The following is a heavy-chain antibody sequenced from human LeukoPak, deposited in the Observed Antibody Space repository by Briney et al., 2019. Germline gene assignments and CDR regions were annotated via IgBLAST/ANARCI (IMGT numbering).Heavy chain of an antibody. D-gene: IGHD3-22*01. CDR3: ARGTDSSGYYWNYYHMDV. Sequence: ASVKVSCKASGYTFTSYDINWVRQATGQGLEWMGWMNPNSGNTGYAQKFQGRVTMTRNTSISTAYMELSSLRSEDTAVYYCARGTDSSGYYWNYYHMDVWGKGTTVTVSS. J-gene: IGHJ6*03. V-gene: IGHV1-8*01. CDR2: MNPNSGNT. CDR1: GYTFTSYD.